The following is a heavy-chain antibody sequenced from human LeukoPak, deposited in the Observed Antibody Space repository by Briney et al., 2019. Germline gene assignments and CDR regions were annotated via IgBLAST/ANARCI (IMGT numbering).Heavy chain of an antibody. CDR3: ARLLVYNSGGEAFDH. Sequence: PGGSLRLSCAASGFTSSRYWMSWVREAPGKGLEWVANIKQDGSEKYYVDSVKGRFTISRDNAKNSLYLQMNSLRAEDTAVYYCARLLVYNSGGEAFDHWGQGTPVTVSS. V-gene: IGHV3-7*01. CDR1: GFTSSRYW. J-gene: IGHJ4*02. D-gene: IGHD1-20*01. CDR2: IKQDGSEK.